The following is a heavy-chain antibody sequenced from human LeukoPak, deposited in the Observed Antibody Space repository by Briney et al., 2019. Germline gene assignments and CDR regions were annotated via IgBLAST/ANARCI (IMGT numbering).Heavy chain of an antibody. D-gene: IGHD6-6*01. CDR2: ISPSGNT. CDR1: SDSISTHS. CDR3: ARRPYWYFDL. Sequence: SETLSLTCSVSSDSISTHSWSWIRQPAGKRLEWIGHISPSGNTNYNPSLKSRVTMSVDTSKNHFSLRLSSVTAADTAVYYCARRPYWYFDLWGRGTLVTVSS. J-gene: IGHJ2*01. V-gene: IGHV4-4*07.